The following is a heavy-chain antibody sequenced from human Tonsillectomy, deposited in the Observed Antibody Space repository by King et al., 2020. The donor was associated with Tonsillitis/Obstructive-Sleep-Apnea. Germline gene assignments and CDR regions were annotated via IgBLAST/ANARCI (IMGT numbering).Heavy chain of an antibody. CDR1: GFTFSTYI. CDR3: AKSAVVPVD. V-gene: IGHV3-23*04. J-gene: IGHJ4*02. CDR2: ISGSGTT. Sequence: VQLVESGGGLVQPGGSLRLSCAASGFTFSTYIMSWVRQAPGKGLEWVSSISGSGTTYYADSVKGRFTISRDNYKDTQYLQMNILRADDTAVYYCAKSAVVPVDWGQGTLVTVSS. D-gene: IGHD2-2*01.